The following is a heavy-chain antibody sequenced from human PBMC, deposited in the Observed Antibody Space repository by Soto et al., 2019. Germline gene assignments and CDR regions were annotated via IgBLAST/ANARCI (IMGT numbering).Heavy chain of an antibody. J-gene: IGHJ5*02. CDR3: GRDYDSWSGYYTPHRWFDP. CDR1: GFPFSTYW. D-gene: IGHD3-3*01. CDR2: IKQDGSEK. Sequence: PGGSLRLSCSASGFPFSTYWMTWVRQAPGKGLEWVANIKQDGSEKYYVDSVKGRFTISRDNAKNSLYLQMNSLRAEDTAVYYCGRDYDSWSGYYTPHRWFDPWGQGTLVTVSS. V-gene: IGHV3-7*01.